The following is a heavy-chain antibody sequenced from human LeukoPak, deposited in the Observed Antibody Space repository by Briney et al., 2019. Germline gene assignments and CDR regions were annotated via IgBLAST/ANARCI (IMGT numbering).Heavy chain of an antibody. D-gene: IGHD1-26*01. Sequence: SETLSLTCTVSGSSISSSSYYWGWIRQPPGKGLEWIGSIYYSGSTYYNPSLKSRVTISVDTSRNQFSLKLSSVTAADTAVYYCARTMYSGSYYFDYWGQGTLVTVSS. CDR2: IYYSGST. CDR3: ARTMYSGSYYFDY. V-gene: IGHV4-39*07. J-gene: IGHJ4*02. CDR1: GSSISSSSYY.